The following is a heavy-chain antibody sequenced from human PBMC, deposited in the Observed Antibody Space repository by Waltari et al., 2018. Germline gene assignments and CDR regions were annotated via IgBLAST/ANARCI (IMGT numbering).Heavy chain of an antibody. D-gene: IGHD2-15*01. CDR2: INSDGSST. J-gene: IGHJ4*02. CDR3: ARARYCSGGSCYYFDY. Sequence: EVQLVESGGGLVQPGGSLRLSCAASGFTFSSYWMHWVRQAPGKGLVCVSRINSDGSSTSYADSVKGRFTISRDNAKNTLYLQMNSLRAEDTAVYYCARARYCSGGSCYYFDYWGQGTLVTVSS. CDR1: GFTFSSYW. V-gene: IGHV3-74*01.